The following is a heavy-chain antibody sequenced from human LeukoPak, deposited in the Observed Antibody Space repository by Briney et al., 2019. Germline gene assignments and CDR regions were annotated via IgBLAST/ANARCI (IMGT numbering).Heavy chain of an antibody. V-gene: IGHV3-23*01. CDR1: GFTFSSYG. CDR2: ISGSGGST. J-gene: IGHJ4*02. CDR3: ARAPTNAHFDY. Sequence: GGSLRLSCAASGFTFSSYGMSWVRQAPGKGLEWVSGISGSGGSTYYADSVKGRFTISRDNSKNTVYLEMNSLRVEDTAVYYCARAPTNAHFDYWGQGTLVTVSS.